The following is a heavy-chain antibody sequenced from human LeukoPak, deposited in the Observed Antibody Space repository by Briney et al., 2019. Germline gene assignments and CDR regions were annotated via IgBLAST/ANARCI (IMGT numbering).Heavy chain of an antibody. CDR3: ARDRDGYGNWFDP. Sequence: GSLRLSCAASGFTFSSYWMNWVRQAPGKGLVWVSRIASDGSSTTYADSVKGRFSISRDNAKNTLYLQMNSLRVEDTAVYYCARDRDGYGNWFDPWGQGTLVTVSS. CDR1: GFTFSSYW. V-gene: IGHV3-74*01. CDR2: IASDGSST. D-gene: IGHD5-24*01. J-gene: IGHJ5*02.